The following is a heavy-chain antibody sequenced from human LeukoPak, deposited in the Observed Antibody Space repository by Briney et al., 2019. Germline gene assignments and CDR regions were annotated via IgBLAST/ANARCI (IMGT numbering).Heavy chain of an antibody. V-gene: IGHV3-23*01. D-gene: IGHD3-22*01. J-gene: IGHJ3*02. CDR1: GFTFSSYA. CDR2: ISGSGGRT. Sequence: LTGGSLRLSCAASGFTFSSYAMSWVRHAPGKGLEWVSAISGSGGRTYYADSVKGRFTISRDNSKNTLYLQMNSLRAEDTAVYYCAKDGRRGYYYDSSGYPHGAFDIWGQGTMVTASS. CDR3: AKDGRRGYYYDSSGYPHGAFDI.